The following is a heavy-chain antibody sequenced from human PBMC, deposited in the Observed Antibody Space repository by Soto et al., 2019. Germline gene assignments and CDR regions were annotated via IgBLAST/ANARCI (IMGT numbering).Heavy chain of an antibody. V-gene: IGHV4-59*01. CDR2: IYYSGST. D-gene: IGHD4-4*01. J-gene: IGHJ6*03. Sequence: PSETLSLTCTVSGGSISSYYWSWIRQPPGKGLEWIGYIYYSGSTNYNPSLKSRVTISVDTSKNQFSLKLSSVTAADTAVYYCARLKNSNPYYYYYYMDVWGKGTTVTVSS. CDR3: ARLKNSNPYYYYYYMDV. CDR1: GGSISSYY.